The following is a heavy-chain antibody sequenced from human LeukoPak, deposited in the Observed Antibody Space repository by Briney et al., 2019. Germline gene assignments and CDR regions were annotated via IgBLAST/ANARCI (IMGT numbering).Heavy chain of an antibody. CDR2: IYTDDAT. J-gene: IGHJ4*02. CDR1: GFTVSPNY. D-gene: IGHD6-6*01. V-gene: IGHV3-53*01. CDR3: AIGSSSSAPDY. Sequence: GGSLRLSYAASGFTVSPNYMNWVRQAPGKGLEWVSVIYTDDATYYADSVKGRFTISRDHSKNTLYLQMNSLRDEDTAVYYCAIGSSSSAPDYWGQGTLVTVSS.